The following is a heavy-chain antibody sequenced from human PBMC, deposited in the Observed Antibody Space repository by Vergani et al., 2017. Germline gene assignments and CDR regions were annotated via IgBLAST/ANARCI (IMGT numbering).Heavy chain of an antibody. Sequence: EVQLLESGGGLVQPGGSLRLSCAASGFTFSSYAMSWVRQAPGKGLEWVSAISGSGGSTYYADSVKGRFTISRDNSKNTLYLQMNSLRAEDTAVYYCAKGSRLYYDFWSGYSDYYMDVWGNGTTVTVSS. D-gene: IGHD3-3*01. V-gene: IGHV3-23*01. J-gene: IGHJ6*03. CDR2: ISGSGGST. CDR1: GFTFSSYA. CDR3: AKGSRLYYDFWSGYSDYYMDV.